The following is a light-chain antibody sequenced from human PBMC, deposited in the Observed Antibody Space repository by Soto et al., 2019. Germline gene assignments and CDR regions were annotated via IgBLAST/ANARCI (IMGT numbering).Light chain of an antibody. J-gene: IGLJ2*01. Sequence: QSALTQPPSSSGCPGQSVTISCTGTSSDVGAYNYVSWYQQHPGKAPKLIIYEVSKRPSGVPDRFSGSKSGNTASLTVSGLQTEAEADYYCRSYAGSNNPVVFGGGTKLTVL. CDR2: EVS. CDR3: RSYAGSNNPVV. V-gene: IGLV2-8*01. CDR1: SSDVGAYNY.